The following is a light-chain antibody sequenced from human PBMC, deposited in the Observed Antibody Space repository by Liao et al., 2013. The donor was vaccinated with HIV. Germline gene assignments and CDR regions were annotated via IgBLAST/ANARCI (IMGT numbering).Light chain of an antibody. V-gene: IGLV3-1*01. CDR3: QAWDGSSVV. CDR1: RLGDKY. J-gene: IGLJ3*02. CDR2: QDT. Sequence: SYAVTQPPSVSVSPGQTASITCSGDRLGDKYACWYQQKPGQSPVLVIYQDTKRPSGIPERFSGSNSGNTATLTITGTQAMDEADYYCQAWDGSSVVFGGGTKLTVL.